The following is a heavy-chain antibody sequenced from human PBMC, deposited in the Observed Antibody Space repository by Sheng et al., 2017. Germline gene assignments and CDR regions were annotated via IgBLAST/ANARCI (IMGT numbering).Heavy chain of an antibody. CDR1: GGSFSGYY. Sequence: QVQLQQWGAGLLKASETLSLTCAVYGGSFSGYYWSWIRQPPGKGLEWIGEINHSGSTNYNPSLKSRVTISVDTSKNQFSLKLSSVTAADTAVYYCARHYGHYGMDVVGAKGPRSPSP. CDR2: INHSGST. V-gene: IGHV4-34*01. CDR3: ARHYGHYGMDV. D-gene: IGHD3-16*01. J-gene: IGHJ6*02.